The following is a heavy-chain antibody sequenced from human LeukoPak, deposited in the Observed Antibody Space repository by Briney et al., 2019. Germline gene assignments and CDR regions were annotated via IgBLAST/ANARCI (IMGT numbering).Heavy chain of an antibody. V-gene: IGHV1-69*05. J-gene: IGHJ6*03. CDR3: ATNAFGYYYYYLDV. CDR1: GGTFSSYA. D-gene: IGHD3-10*01. CDR2: IIPIFGTA. Sequence: GASVKVSCKASGGTFSSYAISWVRQAPGQGLEWMGGIIPIFGTANYAQKFQGGVTITTDESTSTAYMELSSLRSEDTAVYYCATNAFGYYYYYLDVWGKGTTVTVSS.